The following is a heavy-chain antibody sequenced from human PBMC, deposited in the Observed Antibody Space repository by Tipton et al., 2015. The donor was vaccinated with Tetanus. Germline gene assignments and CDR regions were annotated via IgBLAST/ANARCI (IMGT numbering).Heavy chain of an antibody. V-gene: IGHV4-59*12. CDR2: IFHSGST. CDR1: GDSIRRSY. Sequence: GLVKPSETLSLTCNVSGDSIRRSYWSWIRQPPGKGLEWIGHIFHSGSTNYNPSLKSRVTMSIDTSERQFSLKLTSVTAADTAVYYCAILPKHWLAPRGAPWGQGILVTVSS. D-gene: IGHD6-19*01. CDR3: AILPKHWLAPRGAP. J-gene: IGHJ5*02.